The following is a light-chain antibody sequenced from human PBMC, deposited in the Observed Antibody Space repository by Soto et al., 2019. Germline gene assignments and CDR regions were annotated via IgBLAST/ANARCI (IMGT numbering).Light chain of an antibody. V-gene: IGKV1-33*01. Sequence: DIQMTQSPSSLSASVGDRVTITCQASQDISNYLNWYQQKPGKAPKLLIYDASNLETGVPSRFSGSGPETDFTFTISSLQPEDMATYDCHQYHNLPPYTFGQGTKLEIK. CDR1: QDISNY. CDR3: HQYHNLPPYT. J-gene: IGKJ2*01. CDR2: DAS.